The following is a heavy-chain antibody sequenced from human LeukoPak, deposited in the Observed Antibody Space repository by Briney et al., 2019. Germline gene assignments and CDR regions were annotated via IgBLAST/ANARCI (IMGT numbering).Heavy chain of an antibody. Sequence: GESLKISCKGSGYSFTSYWIAWVRQMPVKGLELMGIIYPGDSDTRYSPSFQGQVTISADKSSTTAFLQWSSLKASDTAMYYCARTGQWLGSDYWGQGTLVTVSS. CDR2: IYPGDSDT. J-gene: IGHJ4*02. V-gene: IGHV5-51*01. CDR3: ARTGQWLGSDY. CDR1: GYSFTSYW. D-gene: IGHD6-19*01.